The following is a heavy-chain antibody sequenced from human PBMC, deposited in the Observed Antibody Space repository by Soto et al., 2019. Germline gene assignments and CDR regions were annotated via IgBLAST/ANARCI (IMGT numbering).Heavy chain of an antibody. CDR3: ASLGYCSSTSCARGNWFDP. D-gene: IGHD2-2*01. Sequence: QVQLQQWGAGLLKPSETLSLTCAVYGGSFSGYYWSWIRQPPGKGLEWIGEINHSGSTNYNPSLKSRVTISVDTSKNQFSLNLSSVTAADTAVYYCASLGYCSSTSCARGNWFDPWGQGTLVTVSS. J-gene: IGHJ5*02. CDR2: INHSGST. V-gene: IGHV4-34*01. CDR1: GGSFSGYY.